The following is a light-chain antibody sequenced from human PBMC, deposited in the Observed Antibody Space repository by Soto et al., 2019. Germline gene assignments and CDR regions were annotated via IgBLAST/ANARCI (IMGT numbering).Light chain of an antibody. Sequence: IVMTQSPDSLAVSLGERATINCKSSQSLLYTSNNKNYLAWYQQKPGQPPKLLIYWASTRESVVPDRFSGSGSGTDFTLTISSLQAEDVAVYYCQQYYSNPELTFGGGTKVEIK. J-gene: IGKJ4*01. CDR3: QQYYSNPELT. CDR1: QSLLYTSNNKNY. V-gene: IGKV4-1*01. CDR2: WAS.